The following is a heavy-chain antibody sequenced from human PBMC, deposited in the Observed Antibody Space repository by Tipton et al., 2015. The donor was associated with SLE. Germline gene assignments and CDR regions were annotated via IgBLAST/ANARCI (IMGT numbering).Heavy chain of an antibody. V-gene: IGHV1-2*06. CDR1: GYTFTPYY. CDR2: IYPKTGAT. CDR3: ARENWAYDF. Sequence: QLVQSGAEVKKPGASVRVSCTASGYTFTPYYIHWVRQAPGQGLECMGRIYPKTGATDYTRKFQGRVTLTRDTSINTVYMELTSLTSDDTAIYYCARENWAYDFWGRGTLVTVSS. J-gene: IGHJ4*02. D-gene: IGHD7-27*01.